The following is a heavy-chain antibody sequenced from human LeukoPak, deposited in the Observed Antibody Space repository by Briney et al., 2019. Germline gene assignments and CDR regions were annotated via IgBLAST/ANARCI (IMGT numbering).Heavy chain of an antibody. V-gene: IGHV5-51*01. CDR2: IHPGDSNT. Sequence: YWSWIRQPPGKGLEWMGVIHPGDSNTRYSPSFQGQVTISVDRSISTAYLQWSSLKASDTAMYYCARQRRGSYNDYSEGDYWGQGTLVTVSS. J-gene: IGHJ4*02. D-gene: IGHD4-11*01. CDR3: ARQRRGSYNDYSEGDY. CDR1: YW.